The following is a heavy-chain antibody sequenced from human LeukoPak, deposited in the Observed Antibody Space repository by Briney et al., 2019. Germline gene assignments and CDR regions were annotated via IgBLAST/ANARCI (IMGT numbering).Heavy chain of an antibody. V-gene: IGHV3-23*01. CDR1: GFTFRIYA. CDR3: ARRTDTGSYNFNS. D-gene: IGHD1-26*01. J-gene: IGHJ4*02. Sequence: GGSLRLSCATSGFTFRIYAMTWVRQGPGKGLEWVSAISGSGGGTYYTDSVKGRFTISRDNSNNILFLQMNSLTVDDSAVYFFARRTDTGSYNFNSSGQGTLVTVSS. CDR2: ISGSGGGT.